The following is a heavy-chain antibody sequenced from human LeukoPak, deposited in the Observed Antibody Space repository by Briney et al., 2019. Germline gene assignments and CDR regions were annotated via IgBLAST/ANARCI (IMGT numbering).Heavy chain of an antibody. Sequence: GGSLRLSCVASGFTFSTYGMSWVRQAPGRGLEWVAAVSSTGSGTYYPDSLKGRFIISRDNSQNTVFLQMNSLRPEDTAFYFCAKDGPLLWFGPTDAWGQGILVTVSS. CDR3: AKDGPLLWFGPTDA. V-gene: IGHV3-23*01. J-gene: IGHJ5*02. CDR2: VSSTGSGT. D-gene: IGHD3-10*01. CDR1: GFTFSTYG.